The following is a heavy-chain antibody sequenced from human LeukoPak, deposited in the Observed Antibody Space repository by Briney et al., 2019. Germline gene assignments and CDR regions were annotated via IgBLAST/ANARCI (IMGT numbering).Heavy chain of an antibody. CDR2: IYSGGTT. Sequence: GGSLRLSCAASGFTLCTYHMNWLRQAPGKGLEWVSIIYSGGTTYYADSVKGRFTISRDTSKNTLSLQMNSLRAEDTAVYFCARVGDHFHWDLDLWGRGTLVTVSS. V-gene: IGHV3-53*01. D-gene: IGHD5-24*01. J-gene: IGHJ2*01. CDR1: GFTLCTYH. CDR3: ARVGDHFHWDLDL.